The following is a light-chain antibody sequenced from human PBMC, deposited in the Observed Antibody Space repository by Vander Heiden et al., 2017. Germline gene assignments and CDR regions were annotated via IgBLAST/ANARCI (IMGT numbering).Light chain of an antibody. CDR3: MQSLQTPLT. Sequence: DIVMSQSPLPQPVTPGEPASISCRSSQSLLHSNGFNYLDWYLQKTGQSPQLLIFLGSNRASGVPDRISGSGSGTDFTLRISRVEPEDVGVYYCMQSLQTPLTFGGGTKVEIK. V-gene: IGKV2-28*01. CDR1: QSLLHSNGFNY. CDR2: LGS. J-gene: IGKJ4*01.